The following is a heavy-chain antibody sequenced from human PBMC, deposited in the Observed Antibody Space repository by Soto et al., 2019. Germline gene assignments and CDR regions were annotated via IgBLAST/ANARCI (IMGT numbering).Heavy chain of an antibody. Sequence: ASVKVSCKASGYTLSRHFIHWVRQAPGQGLEWMGKITPSGGSTTYPQKLQGRVTITSDMSTSTVYIELRSLRSEDTAVYYCARDGYNYNAFDIWGQGTMVTVSS. CDR2: ITPSGGST. D-gene: IGHD5-12*01. CDR3: ARDGYNYNAFDI. CDR1: GYTLSRHF. J-gene: IGHJ3*02. V-gene: IGHV1-46*04.